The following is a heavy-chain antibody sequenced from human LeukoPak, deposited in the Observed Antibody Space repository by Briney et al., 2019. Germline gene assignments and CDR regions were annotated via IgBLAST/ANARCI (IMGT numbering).Heavy chain of an antibody. V-gene: IGHV1-18*01. CDR1: GYTFTKYG. D-gene: IGHD1-26*01. Sequence: AASVKVSCKASGYTFTKYGIIWARLAPGQGLEWMGWISAGNGNTNYAQKFQGRVTLTRDTSISTAYMELNRLRSDDTAVYYCARDNGVGATTVWFDPWGQGSLVTVSS. CDR2: ISAGNGNT. CDR3: ARDNGVGATTVWFDP. J-gene: IGHJ5*02.